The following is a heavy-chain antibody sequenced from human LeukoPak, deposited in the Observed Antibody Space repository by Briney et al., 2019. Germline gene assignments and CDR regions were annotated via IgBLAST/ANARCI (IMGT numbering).Heavy chain of an antibody. J-gene: IGHJ4*02. CDR1: GFTFSSYW. CDR3: ARSSIRSGSYRFLYFDY. V-gene: IGHV3-7*01. Sequence: PGGSLRLSCAASGFTFSSYWMSWVRQAPGKGLEWVANIKQDGSEKYYVDSVKGRFTISRDNAKNSLYLQMNSLRAEDTAVYYCARSSIRSGSYRFLYFDYWGQGTLVTVSS. D-gene: IGHD1-26*01. CDR2: IKQDGSEK.